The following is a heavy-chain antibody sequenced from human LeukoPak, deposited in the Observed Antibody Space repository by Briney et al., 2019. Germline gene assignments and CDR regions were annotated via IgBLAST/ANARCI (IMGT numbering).Heavy chain of an antibody. V-gene: IGHV3-30-3*01. J-gene: IGHJ4*02. Sequence: GGSLRLSCAASGFTFSSCGMRWVRQAPGKGLEWVALISYDGTNKYYTDSVKGRFTISRDNSKNTLYPQMNSLRAEDTAVYYCAKGGIDCSSTSCYLYYFDYWGQGTLVTVSS. CDR2: ISYDGTNK. D-gene: IGHD2-2*01. CDR1: GFTFSSCG. CDR3: AKGGIDCSSTSCYLYYFDY.